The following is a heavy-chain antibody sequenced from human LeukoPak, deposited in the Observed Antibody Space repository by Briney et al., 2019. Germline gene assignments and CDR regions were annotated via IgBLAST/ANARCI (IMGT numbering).Heavy chain of an antibody. CDR1: GFTVSSNY. Sequence: PGGSLRLSCAASGFTVSSNYMSWVRLAPGKGLEWVSIIYSGGSTYFADSVKGRFTISRDNSKNTLYLQMNSLRAEDTALYYCARVPVASWIQLDSWGQGTLVTVSS. V-gene: IGHV3-53*01. CDR2: IYSGGST. CDR3: ARVPVASWIQLDS. D-gene: IGHD6-13*01. J-gene: IGHJ4*02.